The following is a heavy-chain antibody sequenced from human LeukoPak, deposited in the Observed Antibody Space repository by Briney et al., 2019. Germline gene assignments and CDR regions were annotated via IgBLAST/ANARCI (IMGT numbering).Heavy chain of an antibody. V-gene: IGHV4-59*11. CDR2: IYYSGST. J-gene: IGHJ6*03. D-gene: IGHD2-2*01. CDR3: ARGVPAAINYYYYYMDV. CDR1: GGSISSHY. Sequence: SETLSLTCTVSGGSISSHYWSWIRQPPGKGLEWIGYIYYSGSTNYNPSLKSRVTISVDTSTNQFSLKLSSVTAADTAVYYCARGVPAAINYYYYYMDVWGKGTTVTVSS.